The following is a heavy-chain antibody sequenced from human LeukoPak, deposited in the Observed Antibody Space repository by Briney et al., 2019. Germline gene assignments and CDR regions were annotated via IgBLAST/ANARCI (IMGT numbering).Heavy chain of an antibody. CDR2: IGAYNDNT. CDR1: GYAFSSYG. V-gene: IGHV1-18*01. D-gene: IGHD3-10*01. CDR3: ARSPGGFPHWLDP. Sequence: ASVKVSCKASGYAFSSYGISWVRRAPGQGLEWMGWIGAYNDNTNYAQKFQGRVTMTTDTSTNTAYLELRSLRSDDTAVYYCARSPGGFPHWLDPWGQGTLVTVSS. J-gene: IGHJ5*02.